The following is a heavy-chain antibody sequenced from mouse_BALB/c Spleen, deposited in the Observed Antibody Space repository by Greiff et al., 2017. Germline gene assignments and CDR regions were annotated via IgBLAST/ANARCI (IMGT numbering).Heavy chain of an antibody. V-gene: IGHV5-6*03. Sequence: DVKLVESGGGLVKPGGSLKLSCAASGFTFSSYAMSWVRQTPDKRLEWVATISSGGSYTYYPDSVKGRFTISRDNAKNTLYLQMSSLKSEDTAMYYCARDYGSSYWYFDVWGAGTTVTVSS. CDR2: ISSGGSYT. CDR1: GFTFSSYA. CDR3: ARDYGSSYWYFDV. J-gene: IGHJ1*01. D-gene: IGHD1-1*01.